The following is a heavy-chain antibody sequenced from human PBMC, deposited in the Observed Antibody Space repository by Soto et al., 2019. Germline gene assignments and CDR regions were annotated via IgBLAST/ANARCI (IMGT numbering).Heavy chain of an antibody. CDR2: IYYSGTT. CDR1: GGSISTYY. CDR3: VRQTRNNWNEITAVEF. V-gene: IGHV4-59*08. Sequence: SETLSLTCNVSGGSISTYYWSWIPQPPGKGLERIGYIYYSGTTNYNPSLKSRVTISVDTSKNQFSLKLSSVTAADMALYYCVRQTRNNWNEITAVEFWGQGTLVTVSA. J-gene: IGHJ4*02. D-gene: IGHD1-1*01.